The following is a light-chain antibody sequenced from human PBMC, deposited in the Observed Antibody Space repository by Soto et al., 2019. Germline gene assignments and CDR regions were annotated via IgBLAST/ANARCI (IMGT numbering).Light chain of an antibody. J-gene: IGLJ2*01. CDR1: SSDVGCYNY. CDR3: SSYTSASTYVL. Sequence: QSALTQPASVSGSPGQSITISCTGTSSDVGCYNYVSWYQQHPGKAPKVLISDVSDRPSGVSTRFSGSKSGNTASLTISGLQAEDEADYYCSSYTSASTYVLFGGGTKVTVL. CDR2: DVS. V-gene: IGLV2-14*03.